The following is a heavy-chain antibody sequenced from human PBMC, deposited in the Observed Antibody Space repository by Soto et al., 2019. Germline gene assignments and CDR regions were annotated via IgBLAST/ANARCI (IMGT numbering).Heavy chain of an antibody. V-gene: IGHV1-69*01. CDR2: LVPQFGTP. J-gene: IGHJ4*02. CDR1: RGTFNRYA. Sequence: QVQLVQSGAEVKKPGSSVKVSCLASRGTFNRYAINWVRQAPGHGLEWLGALVPQFGTPNYAQKFQDRVTIVADESTNTTSMEVRGLTSDDPAVYYCARQNRDTPLVPFDVWGQGTMVTVSS. D-gene: IGHD5-18*01. CDR3: ARQNRDTPLVPFDV.